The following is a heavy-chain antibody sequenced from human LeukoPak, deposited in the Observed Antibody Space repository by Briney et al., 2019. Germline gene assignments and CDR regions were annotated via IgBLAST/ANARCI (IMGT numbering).Heavy chain of an antibody. D-gene: IGHD3-22*01. CDR1: GFTFSSYA. Sequence: AGGSLRLSCAASGFTFSSYAMSWVRQAPGKGLGWGSAISGSGGSTYYADSVKGRFTISRDNSKNTLYLQMNSLRAEDTAVYYCAKIYYPPPERETTPPIYYFDYWGQGTLVTVSS. J-gene: IGHJ4*02. CDR2: ISGSGGST. V-gene: IGHV3-23*01. CDR3: AKIYYPPPERETTPPIYYFDY.